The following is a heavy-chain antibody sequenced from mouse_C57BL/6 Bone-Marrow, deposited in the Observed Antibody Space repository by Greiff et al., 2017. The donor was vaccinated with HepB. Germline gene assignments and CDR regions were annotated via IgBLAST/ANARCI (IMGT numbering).Heavy chain of an antibody. J-gene: IGHJ4*01. D-gene: IGHD1-1*01. CDR1: GYTFTSYW. CDR3: TRDYPYYYGSSSYAMDY. Sequence: VQLQQSGTVLARPGASVKMSCKTSGYTFTSYWMHWVKQRPGQGLEWIGAIYPGNSDTSYNQKFKGKAKLTAVTSASTAYMELSSLTNEDSAVYYCTRDYPYYYGSSSYAMDYWGQGTSVTVSS. V-gene: IGHV1-5*01. CDR2: IYPGNSDT.